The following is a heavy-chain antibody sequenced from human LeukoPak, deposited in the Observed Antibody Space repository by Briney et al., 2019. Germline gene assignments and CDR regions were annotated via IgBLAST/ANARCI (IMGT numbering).Heavy chain of an antibody. J-gene: IGHJ4*02. D-gene: IGHD6-6*01. CDR3: ARGPSSGGFDY. CDR1: GYTFTSYY. V-gene: IGHV1-46*01. Sequence: ASVKVSCKASGYTFTSYYMHWVRQAPGQGLEWMGMINPSGGSTSNAQKFQGRVTMTRDTSTSTVYMELSSLRSEDTAVYYCARGPSSGGFDYWGQGTLVTVSS. CDR2: INPSGGST.